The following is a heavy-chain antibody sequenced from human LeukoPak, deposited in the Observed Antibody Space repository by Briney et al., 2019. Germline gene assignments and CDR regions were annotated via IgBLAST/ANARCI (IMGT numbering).Heavy chain of an antibody. D-gene: IGHD3-10*01. V-gene: IGHV3-11*01. CDR3: ARDPFFYGSGSYDLDY. CDR1: GFTFSDYY. J-gene: IGHJ4*02. Sequence: KPGGSLRLSCAASGFTFSDYYMSWIRQAPGKGLEWVSYISSSGSTIYYADSVKGRFTISRDNSKNTLYLQMNSLRAEDTAVYYCARDPFFYGSGSYDLDYWGQGPLVTVSS. CDR2: ISSSGSTI.